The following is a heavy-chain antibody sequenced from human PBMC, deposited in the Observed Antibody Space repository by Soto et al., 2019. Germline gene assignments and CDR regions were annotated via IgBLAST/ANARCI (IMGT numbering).Heavy chain of an antibody. D-gene: IGHD2-15*01. V-gene: IGHV4-4*02. CDR3: ARGYCSGGSCLFDY. CDR1: GGSISSSNW. J-gene: IGHJ4*02. CDR2: IYHSGST. Sequence: PSETLSLTCAVSGGSISSSNWWSWVRQPPGKGLERIGEIYHSGSTNYNPSLKSRVTISVDKSKNQFSLKLSSVTAADTAVYYCARGYCSGGSCLFDYWGQGTLVTVSS.